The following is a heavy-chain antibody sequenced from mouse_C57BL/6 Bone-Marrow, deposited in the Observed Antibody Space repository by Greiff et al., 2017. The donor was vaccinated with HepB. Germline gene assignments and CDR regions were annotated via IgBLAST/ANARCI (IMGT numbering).Heavy chain of an antibody. CDR2: IYPRSGNT. D-gene: IGHD1-1*01. J-gene: IGHJ4*01. CDR1: GYTFTSYG. CDR3: ARPFITTVVGYYYAMDY. V-gene: IGHV1-81*01. Sequence: LVESGAELARPGASVKLSCKASGYTFTSYGISWVKQRTGQGLEWIGEIYPRSGNTYYNEKFKGKATLTADKSSSTAYMELRSLTSEDSAVYFCARPFITTVVGYYYAMDYWGQGTSVTVSS.